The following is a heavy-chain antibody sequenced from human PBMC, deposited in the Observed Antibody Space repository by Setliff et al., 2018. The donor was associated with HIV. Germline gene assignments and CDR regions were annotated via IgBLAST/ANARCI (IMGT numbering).Heavy chain of an antibody. D-gene: IGHD3-3*01. CDR2: MNPKSGKT. V-gene: IGHV1-8*03. J-gene: IGHJ6*03. CDR3: ARGFYDFFYNYYMDV. Sequence: ASVKVSCKASGYSFTNYDVNWVRQATGQGLEWMGWMNPKSGKTGYAQKFQGRVTITRNTSISTVYMDLDSLRSDDAAAYYCARGFYDFFYNYYMDVWGKGTTVTVSS. CDR1: GYSFTNYD.